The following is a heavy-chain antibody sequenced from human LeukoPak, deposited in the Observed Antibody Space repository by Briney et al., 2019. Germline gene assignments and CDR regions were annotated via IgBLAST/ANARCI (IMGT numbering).Heavy chain of an antibody. CDR3: ARSVTHSFTVTNWFDP. J-gene: IGHJ5*02. CDR1: GGSISSYY. D-gene: IGHD4-17*01. CDR2: IYYSGST. Sequence: PSETLSLTCTVSGGSISSYYWSWIRQPPGKGLEWIGYIYYSGSTNYNPSLKSRVTISVDTSKNQFSLKLSSVTAADTAVYYCARSVTHSFTVTNWFDPWGQGTLVTVSS. V-gene: IGHV4-59*01.